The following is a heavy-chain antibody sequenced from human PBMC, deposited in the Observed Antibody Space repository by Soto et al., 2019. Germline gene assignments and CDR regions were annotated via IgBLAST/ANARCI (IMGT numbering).Heavy chain of an antibody. CDR3: VGGQYYFVY. J-gene: IGHJ4*02. D-gene: IGHD3-10*01. V-gene: IGHV3-30*03. CDR1: GFPFSSYG. CDR2: ISYDGSNK. Sequence: QVQLVESGGGVVQPGRSLRLSCAASGFPFSSYGMHWVREAPGKGLEWVAVISYDGSNKYYADSGKGRFTISRDNSASTLYLQMNSLRPEDTALYYCVGGQYYFVYRGQGTPGTVSP.